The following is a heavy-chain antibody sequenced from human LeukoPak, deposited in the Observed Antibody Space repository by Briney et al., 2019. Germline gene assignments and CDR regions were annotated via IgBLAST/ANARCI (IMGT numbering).Heavy chain of an antibody. CDR1: RFTFSSYG. CDR2: ISSSGGST. Sequence: GGSLRLSCAASRFTFSSYGMSWVRQAPGKGLEWVSGISSSGGSTYYADSVKGGFTISRDSYRNTLSLQMNSLSAEDTAVYYCARHLLWFGELSGGFDYWGQGTLVTVSS. J-gene: IGHJ4*02. V-gene: IGHV3-23*01. CDR3: ARHLLWFGELSGGFDY. D-gene: IGHD3-10*01.